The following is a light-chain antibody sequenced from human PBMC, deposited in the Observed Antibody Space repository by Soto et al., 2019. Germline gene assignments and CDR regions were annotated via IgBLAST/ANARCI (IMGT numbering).Light chain of an antibody. CDR2: DAS. Sequence: DIKMTQSPSTLSASVGATVTIACRASQSVRSWLAWYQQKPGRAPKFLIYDASSLESGVPSRFSGSGSGTEFTLTISNLQPDDVATYYCQQYDNYPLTFGGGTKVDIK. CDR1: QSVRSW. CDR3: QQYDNYPLT. J-gene: IGKJ4*01. V-gene: IGKV1-5*01.